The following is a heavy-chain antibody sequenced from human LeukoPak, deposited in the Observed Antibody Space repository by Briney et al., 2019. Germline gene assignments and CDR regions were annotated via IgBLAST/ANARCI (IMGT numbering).Heavy chain of an antibody. J-gene: IGHJ6*03. CDR1: GFTFSSYG. V-gene: IGHV3-33*06. CDR3: AKFPCQGGSRCFWDYYYYMDV. CDR2: IWYDGSNK. D-gene: IGHD2-15*01. Sequence: GGSLRLSCAASGFTFSSYGMHWVRQAPGKGLEWVAVIWYDGSNKYYADSVKGRFTISRDNSKNTLYLQMNSLRAEDTAVYYCAKFPCQGGSRCFWDYYYYMDVWGKGTTVTVSS.